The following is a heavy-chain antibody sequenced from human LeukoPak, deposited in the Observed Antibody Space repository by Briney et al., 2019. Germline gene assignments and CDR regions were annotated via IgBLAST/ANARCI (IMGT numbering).Heavy chain of an antibody. CDR2: ISSSSSYT. Sequence: GGSLRLSCAASGFTFSDYYMSWIRQAPGKGLEWVSYISSSSSYTNYADSVKGRFTISRDNAKNSLYLQMNSLRAEDTAVYYCARVHCSGGSCYPYCCDLGVWGQGTTVAVSS. CDR1: GFTFSDYY. V-gene: IGHV3-11*05. CDR3: ARVHCSGGSCYPYCCDLGV. J-gene: IGHJ6*02. D-gene: IGHD2-15*01.